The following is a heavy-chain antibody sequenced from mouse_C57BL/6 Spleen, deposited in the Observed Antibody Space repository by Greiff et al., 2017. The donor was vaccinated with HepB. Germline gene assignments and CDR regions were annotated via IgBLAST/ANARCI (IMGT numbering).Heavy chain of an antibody. Sequence: VKLMESGPELVKPGASVKISCKASGYAFSSSWMNWVKQRPGKGLVWIGRIYPGDGDTNYNGQFKAKATLTPDKSSSTAYMQLSSLTSEDSAVYFCARVCYYGSSIYYAMDYWGQGTSVTVSS. CDR2: IYPGDGDT. CDR3: ARVCYYGSSIYYAMDY. V-gene: IGHV1-82*01. CDR1: GYAFSSSW. D-gene: IGHD1-1*01. J-gene: IGHJ4*01.